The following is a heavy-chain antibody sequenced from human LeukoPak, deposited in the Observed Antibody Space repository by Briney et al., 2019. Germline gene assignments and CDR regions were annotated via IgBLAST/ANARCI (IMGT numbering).Heavy chain of an antibody. CDR3: ARRGYNGPYRWFDP. CDR2: IYYSGST. Sequence: SETLSLTCTVSGDSIRIYYWTWIRQPPGKGLEWIGYIYYSGSTNYNPSLKSRVTISVDTSKNQFSLKLSSVTAADTAVYYCARRGYNGPYRWFDPWGQGTLVTVSS. CDR1: GDSIRIYY. V-gene: IGHV4-59*08. D-gene: IGHD1-26*01. J-gene: IGHJ5*02.